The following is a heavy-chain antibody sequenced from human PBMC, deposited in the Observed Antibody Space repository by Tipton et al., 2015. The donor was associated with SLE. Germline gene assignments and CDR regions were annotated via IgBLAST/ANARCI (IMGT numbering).Heavy chain of an antibody. CDR3: ARAELTAASRRGAFDY. CDR2: INHSGRT. CDR1: GGSFSGYY. D-gene: IGHD6-13*01. J-gene: IGHJ4*02. V-gene: IGHV4-34*01. Sequence: TLSLTCAVYGGSFSGYYWSWIRQPPGKGLEWIGEINHSGRTNCNPSLKSRVTISVDTSKNQFSLKLSSVTAADTAVYYCARAELTAASRRGAFDYWGQGTLVTVSS.